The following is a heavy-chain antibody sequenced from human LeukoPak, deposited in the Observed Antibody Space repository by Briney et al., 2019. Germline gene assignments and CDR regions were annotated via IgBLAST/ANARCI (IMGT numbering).Heavy chain of an antibody. CDR3: ARDPLLRLGELSFID. V-gene: IGHV4-31*03. CDR2: IYYSGST. J-gene: IGHJ4*02. D-gene: IGHD3-16*02. Sequence: SQTLSLTCTVSGGSTSGGGYYWSWIRQHPGKGLEWIGYIYYSGSTYYNPSLKSRVTISVDTSKNQFSLKLSSVTAADTAVYYCARDPLLRLGELSFIDWGQGTLVTVSS. CDR1: GGSTSGGGYY.